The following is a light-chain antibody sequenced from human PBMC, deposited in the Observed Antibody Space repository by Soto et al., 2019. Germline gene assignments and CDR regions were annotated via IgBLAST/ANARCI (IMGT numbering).Light chain of an antibody. Sequence: QSVLTQPASVSGSPGQSITISCTGTSSDVGGYKYVSWYQQHPGKAPKLMIYEVSNRPSGVSNRFSGSKSGNTASLTISGLQAEDEADYYCSSYKSNNTQVFGTGTKVTVL. V-gene: IGLV2-14*01. CDR3: SSYKSNNTQV. CDR1: SSDVGGYKY. J-gene: IGLJ1*01. CDR2: EVS.